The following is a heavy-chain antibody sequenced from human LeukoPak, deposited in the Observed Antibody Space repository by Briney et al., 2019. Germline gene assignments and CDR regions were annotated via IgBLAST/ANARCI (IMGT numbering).Heavy chain of an antibody. CDR3: ASRSSIWSGYQDTLYYFDS. CDR1: GGSISSYY. D-gene: IGHD3-3*01. CDR2: IYSSGST. Sequence: KTSETLSLTCSVSGGSISSYYWSWFPQPPGKRLEWIWHIYSSGSTNYHPSLKSRVTISVDTTKNQFPLKLSSVTAADAAVYYCASRSSIWSGYQDTLYYFDSWGQGTLVTVSS. J-gene: IGHJ4*02. V-gene: IGHV4-59*01.